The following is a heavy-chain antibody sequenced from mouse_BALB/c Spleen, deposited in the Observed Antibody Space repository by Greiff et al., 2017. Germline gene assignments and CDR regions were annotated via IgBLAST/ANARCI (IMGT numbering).Heavy chain of an antibody. D-gene: IGHD1-1*01. CDR2: INSNGGST. CDR1: GFTFSSYY. Sequence: DVKLVESGGGLVKLGGSLKLSCAASGFTFSSYYMAWVRQTPEKRLELVAAINSNGGSTYYPDTVKGRFTISRDNAKNTLYLQMSSLKSEDTALYYCARHYYGSSYSWFAYWGQGTLVTVSA. V-gene: IGHV5-6-2*01. CDR3: ARHYYGSSYSWFAY. J-gene: IGHJ3*01.